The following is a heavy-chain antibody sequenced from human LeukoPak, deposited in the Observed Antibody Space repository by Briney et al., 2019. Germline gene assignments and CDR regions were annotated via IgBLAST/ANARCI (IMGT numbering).Heavy chain of an antibody. J-gene: IGHJ6*03. CDR2: IGTTSDT. Sequence: GWSLTLSCAGSGCTFITYEMHWVGQAAGKELEWVSAIGTTSDTYYPGSVKGRFTISRENAKNSLYLQMNSLRAGDTAVYYCARDRGGGHMDVWGKGTTVTISS. CDR1: GCTFITYE. D-gene: IGHD2-15*01. V-gene: IGHV3-13*01. CDR3: ARDRGGGHMDV.